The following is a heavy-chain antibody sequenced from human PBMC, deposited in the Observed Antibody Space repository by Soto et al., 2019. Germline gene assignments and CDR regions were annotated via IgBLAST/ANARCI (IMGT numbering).Heavy chain of an antibody. CDR3: ASGPSVLRYFDWSHYYYYMDV. Sequence: QVQLQESGPGLVKPSETLSLTCTVSGGSISSYYWSWIRQPPGKGLEWIGYIYYSGSTNYNPSLKSRVTLSVDTSKNQFSLKLSSVTAADTAVYYCASGPSVLRYFDWSHYYYYMDVWGKGTTVTVSS. J-gene: IGHJ6*03. CDR2: IYYSGST. CDR1: GGSISSYY. D-gene: IGHD3-9*01. V-gene: IGHV4-59*01.